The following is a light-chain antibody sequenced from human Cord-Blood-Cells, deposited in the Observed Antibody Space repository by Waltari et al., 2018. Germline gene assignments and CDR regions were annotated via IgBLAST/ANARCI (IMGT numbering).Light chain of an antibody. V-gene: IGLV1-40*01. CDR3: QSYDSSLSGSV. CDR1: SSNIGAGYD. CDR2: GHS. J-gene: IGLJ3*02. Sequence: QSVLTQPPSVSGAPGQRVTISCTGSSSNIGAGYDVHWYQQLPGTAPKLLIYGHSIRPSGAPDRFSGSKSGTSASLAIPGLQAEDEADYYCQSYDSSLSGSVFGGGTKLTVL.